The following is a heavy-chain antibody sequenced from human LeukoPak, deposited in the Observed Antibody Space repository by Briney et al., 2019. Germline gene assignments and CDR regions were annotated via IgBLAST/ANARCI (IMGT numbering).Heavy chain of an antibody. CDR2: THYSGTT. D-gene: IGHD1-26*01. CDR1: GDSISGFY. Sequence: PSETLSLTCSVSGDSISGFYWNWIRQSPEKGLEWIAVTHYSGTTNYNPSLKSRVTISVDTSKNQFSLRLSSVTAADTAVYYCARGFSGSYKGIFDIWGQGTMVTVSS. CDR3: ARGFSGSYKGIFDI. V-gene: IGHV4-59*08. J-gene: IGHJ3*02.